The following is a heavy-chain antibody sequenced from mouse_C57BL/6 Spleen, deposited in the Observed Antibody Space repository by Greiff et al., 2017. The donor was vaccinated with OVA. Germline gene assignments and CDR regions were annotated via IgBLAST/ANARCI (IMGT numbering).Heavy chain of an antibody. CDR2: SRNKANDYTT. CDR3: ARDASDDYDMAY. J-gene: IGHJ3*01. D-gene: IGHD2-4*01. Sequence: EVQLVESGGGLVQSGRSLRLSCATSGFTFSDFYMEWVRQAPGKGLEWIAASRNKANDYTTEYSASVKGRFIVSRDTSQSILYLQMNALRAEDTAIYYCARDASDDYDMAYWGQGTLVTVSA. V-gene: IGHV7-1*01. CDR1: GFTFSDFY.